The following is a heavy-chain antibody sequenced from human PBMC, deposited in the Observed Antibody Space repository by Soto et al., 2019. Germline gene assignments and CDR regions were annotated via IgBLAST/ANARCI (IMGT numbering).Heavy chain of an antibody. CDR2: IIPMFGTA. D-gene: IGHD2-2*01. CDR3: ARGSIPAASYFDS. Sequence: QVQLVQSGAEVKKPGSSVKVSCQASGGTFRTHAISWVRQAPGQGLEWMGGIIPMFGTANYAPKFQGTVTITADESTNTAYMELRSLRSEDTAVYYCARGSIPAASYFDSSGQGTPVTVSS. V-gene: IGHV1-69*01. CDR1: GGTFRTHA. J-gene: IGHJ4*02.